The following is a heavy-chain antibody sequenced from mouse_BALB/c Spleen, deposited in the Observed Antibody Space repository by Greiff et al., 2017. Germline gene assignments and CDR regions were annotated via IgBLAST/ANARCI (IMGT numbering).Heavy chain of an antibody. D-gene: IGHD1-1*01. CDR3: ARTTVVANYAMDY. V-gene: IGHV1-4*01. J-gene: IGHJ4*01. Sequence: VQVVESGAELARPGASVKMSCKASGYTFTSYTMHWVKQRPGQGLEWIGYINPSSGYTNYNQKFKDKATLTADKSSSTAYMQLSSLTSEDSAVYYCARTTVVANYAMDYWGQGTSVTVSS. CDR2: INPSSGYT. CDR1: GYTFTSYT.